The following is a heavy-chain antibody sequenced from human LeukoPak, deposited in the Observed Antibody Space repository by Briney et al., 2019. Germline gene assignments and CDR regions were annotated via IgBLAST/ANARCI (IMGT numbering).Heavy chain of an antibody. CDR3: ARGMTGRYFGYFDY. V-gene: IGHV3-48*03. CDR1: GFTFSSYE. Sequence: PGGSLRLSCAASGFTFSSYEMNWARQAPGKGLEWVSYISSSGSTIYYADSVKGRFTISRDNAKNSLYLQMNSLRAEDTAVYYCARGMTGRYFGYFDYWGQGTLVTVSS. D-gene: IGHD1-26*01. CDR2: ISSSGSTI. J-gene: IGHJ4*02.